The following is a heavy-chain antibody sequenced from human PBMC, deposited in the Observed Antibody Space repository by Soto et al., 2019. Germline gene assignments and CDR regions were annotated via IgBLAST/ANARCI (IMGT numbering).Heavy chain of an antibody. CDR2: INHSGST. D-gene: IGHD1-26*01. Sequence: SETLSLTCAVYGGSFSGYYWSWIRQPPGKGLEWIGEINHSGSTNYNPSLKSRVTISVDTSKNQFSLKLSSVTTADTAVYYCARGSGSYDYWGQGTLVTVSS. CDR3: ARGSGSYDY. CDR1: GGSFSGYY. V-gene: IGHV4-34*01. J-gene: IGHJ4*02.